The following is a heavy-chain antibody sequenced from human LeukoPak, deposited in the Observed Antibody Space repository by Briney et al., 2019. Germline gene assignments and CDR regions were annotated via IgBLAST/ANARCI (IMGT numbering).Heavy chain of an antibody. CDR1: GFTFSSYS. J-gene: IGHJ5*02. CDR2: ISSSSGYI. V-gene: IGHV3-21*04. Sequence: GGSLRLSCAASGFTFSSYSIDWVRQAPGKGLEWVSSISSSSGYIYYADSVKGRFTISRDNAKNSLYLQMNSLRSEDTAVYYCARDNSIADRGWWFDPWGQGTLVTVSS. D-gene: IGHD4-23*01. CDR3: ARDNSIADRGWWFDP.